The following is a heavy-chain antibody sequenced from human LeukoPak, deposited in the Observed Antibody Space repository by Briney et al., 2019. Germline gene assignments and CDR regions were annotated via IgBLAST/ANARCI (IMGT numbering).Heavy chain of an antibody. CDR1: GYSISSGYY. J-gene: IGHJ3*02. Sequence: SETLSLTCTVSGYSISSGYYWGWIRQPPGKGLEWIGSIYHSGSTYYNPSLKSRVTISVDTSKNQFSLKLSSVTAADTAVYYCARDTEYSSWSRGDAFDIWGQGTMVTVSS. CDR2: IYHSGST. CDR3: ARDTEYSSWSRGDAFDI. V-gene: IGHV4-38-2*02. D-gene: IGHD6-13*01.